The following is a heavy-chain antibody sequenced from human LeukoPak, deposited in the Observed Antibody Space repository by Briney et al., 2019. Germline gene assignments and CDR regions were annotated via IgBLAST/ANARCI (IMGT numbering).Heavy chain of an antibody. Sequence: SETLSLTCTVSGGSIRSYWSWIRQPAGKGLEWIGRIYGSGSTDYKPSLKSRVTMSIDTSKNQFSLNLISVTAADTAVYYCARDSGTTGEVKFDPWGQGTLVTVSS. CDR3: ARDSGTTGEVKFDP. CDR2: IYGSGST. CDR1: GGSIRSY. V-gene: IGHV4-4*07. J-gene: IGHJ5*02. D-gene: IGHD3-10*01.